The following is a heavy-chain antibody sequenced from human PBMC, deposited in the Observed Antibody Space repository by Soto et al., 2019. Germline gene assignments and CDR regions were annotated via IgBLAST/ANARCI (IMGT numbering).Heavy chain of an antibody. V-gene: IGHV1-3*01. CDR2: INGDSDST. CDR1: GYTFTSYA. Sequence: QVQLVQSGAEVKKPGASVKVYCKASGYTFTSYAMHWVRQAPGHRLEWLGLINGDSDSTKYSQKFQGRVTITRDTSASTHYLELNSLRSEDTAVYYCARGTHSGSYLIDYWGQGTLFTVSS. CDR3: ARGTHSGSYLIDY. J-gene: IGHJ4*02. D-gene: IGHD3-10*01.